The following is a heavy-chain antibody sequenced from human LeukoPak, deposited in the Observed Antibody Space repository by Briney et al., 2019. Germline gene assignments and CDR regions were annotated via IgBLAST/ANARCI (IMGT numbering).Heavy chain of an antibody. V-gene: IGHV3-66*01. D-gene: IGHD4-17*01. CDR2: IHTGGST. J-gene: IGHJ3*02. Sequence: GGSLRLSCAASGFTLSSNFMAWVRQAPGRGLEWVSVIHTGGSTYYVDSVKGRFTISRDDSRNTFYLQMNSLRAEDAAVYYCAVRVTKGSWNGFDMWGQGTMVTVSS. CDR1: GFTLSSNF. CDR3: AVRVTKGSWNGFDM.